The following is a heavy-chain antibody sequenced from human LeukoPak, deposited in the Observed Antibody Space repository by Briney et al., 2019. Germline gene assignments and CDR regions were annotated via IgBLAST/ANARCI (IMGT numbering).Heavy chain of an antibody. CDR3: AKAGVSYPPFDY. Sequence: GGSLRLSCAASGFTVSSNYMSWVRQAPGKGLEWVSVIYSGGSTYYADSVKGRFTISRDNSKNTLYLQMNSLRAQDTAVYYCAKAGVSYPPFDYWGQGTLVTVSS. CDR1: GFTVSSNY. J-gene: IGHJ4*02. D-gene: IGHD3-10*01. V-gene: IGHV3-66*01. CDR2: IYSGGST.